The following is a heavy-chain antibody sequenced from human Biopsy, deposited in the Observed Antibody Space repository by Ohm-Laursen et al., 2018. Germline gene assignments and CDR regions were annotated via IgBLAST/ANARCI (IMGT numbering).Heavy chain of an antibody. J-gene: IGHJ2*01. CDR2: ISYDGSGE. D-gene: IGHD4-11*01. CDR3: ARDGKRWDYSTYFSWHFDL. CDR1: GFTFTSYA. V-gene: IGHV3-30*03. Sequence: SLRLSCSASGFTFTSYAMHWVSQAPGKGLEWVAVISYDGSGEYYADSLQGRFIISRDNPKNTVDLQMNSLRAEDTAVYFCARDGKRWDYSTYFSWHFDLWGRGTLVTVSS.